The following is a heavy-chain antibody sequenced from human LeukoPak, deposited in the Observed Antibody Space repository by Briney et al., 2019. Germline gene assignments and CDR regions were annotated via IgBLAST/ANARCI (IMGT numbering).Heavy chain of an antibody. CDR2: IKEDESEI. J-gene: IGHJ4*02. D-gene: IGHD6-19*01. V-gene: IGHV3-7*01. CDR1: GFTFGDYA. Sequence: GRSLRLSCTASGFTFGDYAMSWVRQAPGKGLEWVANIKEDESEIYYVDSVQGRFTISRDNTKNSVYLQMNSLRAEDTAVYYCAGSSGWLFDYWGQGTLVAVSS. CDR3: AGSSGWLFDY.